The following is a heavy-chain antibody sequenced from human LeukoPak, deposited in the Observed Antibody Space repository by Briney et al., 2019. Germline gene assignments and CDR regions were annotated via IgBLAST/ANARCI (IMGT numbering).Heavy chain of an antibody. CDR1: GYTFTSYG. CDR3: ARAKDSYGYSDFDY. D-gene: IGHD5-18*01. J-gene: IGHJ4*02. V-gene: IGHV1-18*01. CDR2: ISAYNGNT. Sequence: GASVKVSCKASGYTFTSYGISWVRQAPGQGLEWMGWISAYNGNTNYAQKLQGRVTMTTDTSTSTAYMELRSLRSDDTAVYYCARAKDSYGYSDFDYWGQGTLVTVSS.